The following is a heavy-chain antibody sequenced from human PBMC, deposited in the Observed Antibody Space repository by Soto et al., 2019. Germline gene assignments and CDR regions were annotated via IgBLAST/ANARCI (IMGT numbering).Heavy chain of an antibody. D-gene: IGHD6-13*01. CDR2: INHSGST. J-gene: IGHJ6*02. V-gene: IGHV4-34*01. CDR1: GGSFSGYY. CDR3: ARRGNSWSGYYYYYGMDV. Sequence: SETLSLTCAVYGGSFSGYYWSWIRQPPGKGLEWIGEINHSGSTNYNPSLKSRVTISVDTSKNQFSLKLSSVTAADTAVYYCARRGNSWSGYYYYYGMDVWGRGTTVTVSS.